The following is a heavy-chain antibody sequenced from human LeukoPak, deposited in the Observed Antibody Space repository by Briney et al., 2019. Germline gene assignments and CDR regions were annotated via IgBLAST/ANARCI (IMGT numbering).Heavy chain of an antibody. CDR3: TKDQAGYPLPPFSAMDV. Sequence: GGSLRLSCAASGFTFSSYAMSWVRQAPGEGVEWVSAISGSGGRTYYADSVKGRVTISRDNSKIPLSLQICSLTAEDTAVYSCTKDQAGYPLPPFSAMDVSGPGTPVSASS. J-gene: IGHJ6*02. V-gene: IGHV3-23*01. D-gene: IGHD2-2*01. CDR2: ISGSGGRT. CDR1: GFTFSSYA.